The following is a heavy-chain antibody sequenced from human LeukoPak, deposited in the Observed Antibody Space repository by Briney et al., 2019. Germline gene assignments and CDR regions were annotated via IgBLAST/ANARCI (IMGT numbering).Heavy chain of an antibody. J-gene: IGHJ4*02. V-gene: IGHV3-30*04. Sequence: PGRSLRLSCAAPGFTFSSYAMHWVRQAPGKGLEWVAVISYDGSNKYYADSVKGRFTISRDNSKNTLYLQMNSLRAEDTAVYYCASGSGSYYRIDYWGQGTLVTVSS. CDR3: ASGSGSYYRIDY. CDR1: GFTFSSYA. CDR2: ISYDGSNK. D-gene: IGHD3-10*01.